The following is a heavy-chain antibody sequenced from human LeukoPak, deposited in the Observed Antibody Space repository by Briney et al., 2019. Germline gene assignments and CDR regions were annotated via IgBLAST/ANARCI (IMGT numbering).Heavy chain of an antibody. CDR2: ISASGDGI. Sequence: PGGSLRLSCAASGFTFSSHAMSWVRQAPGKGLEWVSAISASGDGIYYTDSVKGRFTMSRDNSKDTLYLQMNNLRADDTAVYYCAKTPGGAAGNRVFDHWGQGALVTVSS. CDR1: GFTFSSHA. V-gene: IGHV3-23*01. D-gene: IGHD6-13*01. CDR3: AKTPGGAAGNRVFDH. J-gene: IGHJ4*02.